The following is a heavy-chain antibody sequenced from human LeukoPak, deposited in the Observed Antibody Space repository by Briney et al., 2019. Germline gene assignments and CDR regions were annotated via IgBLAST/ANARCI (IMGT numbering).Heavy chain of an antibody. CDR2: IYYSGST. CDR1: GGSISSSSHY. Sequence: SETLSLTCTVSGGSISSSSHYWGWIRQPPGKGLEWIGSIYYSGSTYYNPSLKSRVTISVDTSKNQFSLKLSSVTAADTAVYYCVGVWFGELLYQYFDYWGQGTLVTVSS. V-gene: IGHV4-39*01. J-gene: IGHJ4*02. D-gene: IGHD3-10*01. CDR3: VGVWFGELLYQYFDY.